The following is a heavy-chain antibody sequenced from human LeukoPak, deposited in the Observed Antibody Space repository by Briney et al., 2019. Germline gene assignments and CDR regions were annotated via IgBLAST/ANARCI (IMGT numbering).Heavy chain of an antibody. D-gene: IGHD3-10*01. V-gene: IGHV3-7*01. CDR2: IKQDGSEK. CDR1: GFTFSSYW. CDR3: ASDYYGSGSFSYFDY. Sequence: GGSLRLSCAASGFTFSSYWMSWVRQAPGKGLEWVANIKQDGSEKYYVDSVKGRFTISRDNAKNSLYLQMNSLRAEDTAVYYCASDYYGSGSFSYFDYWGQGTLVTVSS. J-gene: IGHJ4*02.